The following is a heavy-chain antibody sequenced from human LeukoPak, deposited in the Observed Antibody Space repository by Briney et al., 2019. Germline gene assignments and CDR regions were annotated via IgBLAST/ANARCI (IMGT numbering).Heavy chain of an antibody. V-gene: IGHV4-59*12. J-gene: IGHJ3*02. D-gene: IGHD2-21*01. CDR3: ARDIRAGPSQDAFDI. Sequence: SETLSLTCTVSVGSISSYYWSWIRQPPGKGLEWLGYIYYSGSTNYNPSLKSRVTISVDTSKNQFSLKLSSVTAADTAVYYCARDIRAGPSQDAFDIWGQGTMVTVSS. CDR2: IYYSGST. CDR1: VGSISSYY.